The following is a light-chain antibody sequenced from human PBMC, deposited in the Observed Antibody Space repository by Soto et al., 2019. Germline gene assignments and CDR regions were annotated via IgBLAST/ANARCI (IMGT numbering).Light chain of an antibody. CDR1: QSINSW. CDR2: AAS. J-gene: IGKJ1*01. Sequence: IQMTQSPSTLSASVGDRVTITCRASQSINSWLAWYQQKPGKAPKLLIYAASSLHSGVPSRFSGSGSGTDFTLTISSLQPEDFATYYCLQDYDYPWTFGQGTKVDIK. CDR3: LQDYDYPWT. V-gene: IGKV1-6*01.